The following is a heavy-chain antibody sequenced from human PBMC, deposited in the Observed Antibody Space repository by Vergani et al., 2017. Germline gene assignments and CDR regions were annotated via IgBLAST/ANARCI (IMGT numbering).Heavy chain of an antibody. J-gene: IGHJ6*02. CDR1: GFTFSSYG. CDR3: AKGRVGAAAGRRVIYYYYYYGMDV. Sequence: QVQLVESGGGVVQPGRSLRLSCAASGFTFSSYGMHWVRQAPGKGLEWVAVISYDGSNKYYADSVKGRFTISRDKSTNTLYLQMNSLRAEDTAVYYCAKGRVGAAAGRRVIYYYYYYGMDVWGQGTTVTVSS. D-gene: IGHD6-13*01. CDR2: ISYDGSNK. V-gene: IGHV3-30*18.